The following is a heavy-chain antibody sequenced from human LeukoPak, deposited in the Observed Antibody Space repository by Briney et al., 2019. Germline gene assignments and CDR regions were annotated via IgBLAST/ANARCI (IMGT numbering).Heavy chain of an antibody. Sequence: GGSLRLSCAACGFTFSSYAMSWVRQAPGRGLEWVSAISGSGGSTYYADSVKGRFTISRDENTLYLQMNHLRVDDTAVYYCTRGGEEPFDYWGQGTLVTVSS. CDR3: TRGGEEPFDY. J-gene: IGHJ4*02. CDR2: ISGSGGST. V-gene: IGHV3-23*01. CDR1: GFTFSSYA. D-gene: IGHD3-10*01.